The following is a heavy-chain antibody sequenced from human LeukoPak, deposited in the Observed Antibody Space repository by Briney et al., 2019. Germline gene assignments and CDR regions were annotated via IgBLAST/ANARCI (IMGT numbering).Heavy chain of an antibody. V-gene: IGHV3-11*04. D-gene: IGHD5-24*01. CDR2: ISSSGSTI. Sequence: GGSLRLSCAASGFTFSDYYMSWIRQAPGKGLEWVSYISSSGSTIYYADSVKGRFTISRDNSKNTLYLQMNSLRAEDTAVYYCAKPMKVEMATASIDYWGQEPWSPSPQ. J-gene: IGHJ4*01. CDR1: GFTFSDYY. CDR3: AKPMKVEMATASIDY.